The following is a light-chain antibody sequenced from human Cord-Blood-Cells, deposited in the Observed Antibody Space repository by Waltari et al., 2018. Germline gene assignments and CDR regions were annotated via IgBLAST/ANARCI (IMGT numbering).Light chain of an antibody. CDR1: SSDVGGYNY. J-gene: IGLJ2*01. V-gene: IGLV2-11*01. CDR2: DVS. Sequence: QSALTQPRSVSGSPVQSVTISCTGTSSDVGGYNYVSWYQQPPGKAPKLMIYDVSKRPSGVPDRFSGSKSGNTASLTISGLQAEDEADYYCCSYAGSYTVFGGGTKLTVL. CDR3: CSYAGSYTV.